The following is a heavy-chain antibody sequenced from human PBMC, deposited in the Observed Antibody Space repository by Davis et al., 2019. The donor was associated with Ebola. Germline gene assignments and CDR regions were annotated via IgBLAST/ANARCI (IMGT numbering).Heavy chain of an antibody. J-gene: IGHJ4*02. CDR1: GGSISSSSYY. CDR3: ARGYYDYVWGSYRYTLREVDY. Sequence: ESLRLSCTVSGGSISSSSYYWGWIRQPPGKGLEWIGSIYYSGSTYYNPSLKSRVTISVDTSKNQFSLKLSSVTAADTAVYYCARGYYDYVWGSYRYTLREVDYWGQGTLVTVSS. D-gene: IGHD3-16*02. V-gene: IGHV4-39*01. CDR2: IYYSGST.